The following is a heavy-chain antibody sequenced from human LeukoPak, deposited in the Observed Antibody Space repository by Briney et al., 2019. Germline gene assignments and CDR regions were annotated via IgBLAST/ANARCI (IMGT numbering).Heavy chain of an antibody. J-gene: IGHJ4*02. V-gene: IGHV3-23*01. CDR1: GFTFSSYG. CDR3: AKGYCSDGSCSYYFDH. D-gene: IGHD2-15*01. Sequence: PGGSLRLSCAASGFTFSSYGMSWVRRAPGRGLEWVSGISGSGGSTYYADPVKGRFTISRDNARNTLYLQMNSLRAEDMAVYWCAKGYCSDGSCSYYFDHWGLGTLVTVSS. CDR2: ISGSGGST.